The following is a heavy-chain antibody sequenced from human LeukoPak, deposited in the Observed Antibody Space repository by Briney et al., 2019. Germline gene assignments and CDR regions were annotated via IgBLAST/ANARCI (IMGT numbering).Heavy chain of an antibody. CDR3: ARSPRRSIWTNPKWLFVAVNPYYFDY. D-gene: IGHD3-22*01. CDR1: GYSFTSYW. V-gene: IGHV5-51*01. CDR2: IYPGDSDT. Sequence: GESLKISCKGSGYSFTSYWIGWVRQMPGKGLEWMGIIYPGDSDTRYSPSFQGQVTISADKSISTAYLQWSSLKASDTAMYYCARSPRRSIWTNPKWLFVAVNPYYFDYWGQGTLVTVSS. J-gene: IGHJ4*02.